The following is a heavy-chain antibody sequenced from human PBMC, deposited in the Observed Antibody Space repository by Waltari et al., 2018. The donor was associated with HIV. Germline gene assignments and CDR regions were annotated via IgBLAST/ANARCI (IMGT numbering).Heavy chain of an antibody. CDR1: GYTFTSYY. CDR3: AREKSAPRYHIAAAGHNCFDP. V-gene: IGHV1-46*01. D-gene: IGHD6-13*01. CDR2: INPRSSTT. Sequence: QVQLVQSGAEVKKPGASVKVSCKASGYTFTSYYMHWVRQAPGQGLEWMGIINPRSSTTSDAQKFQGRVTMTKDTSTSTVYMELSSLRSEDTAVYYCAREKSAPRYHIAAAGHNCFDPWGQGTLVTVSS. J-gene: IGHJ5*02.